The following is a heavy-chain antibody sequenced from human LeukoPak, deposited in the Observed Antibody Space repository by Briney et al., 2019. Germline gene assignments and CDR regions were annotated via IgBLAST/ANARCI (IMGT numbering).Heavy chain of an antibody. CDR1: GYTFTSYG. CDR3: ARFKPGYSSSWADLSFDY. V-gene: IGHV1-18*01. J-gene: IGHJ4*02. D-gene: IGHD6-13*01. CDR2: ISAYNGNT. Sequence: GASVKVSCKASGYTFTSYGISWVRQAPGQGLEWMGWISAYNGNTNYAQKLQGRVTMTTDTSTSTAYMELRSLRSDDTAVYYCARFKPGYSSSWADLSFDYWGQGTLVTVSS.